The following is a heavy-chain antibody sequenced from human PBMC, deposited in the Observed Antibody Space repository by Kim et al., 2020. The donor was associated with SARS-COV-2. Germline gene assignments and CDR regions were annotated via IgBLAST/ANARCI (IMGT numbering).Heavy chain of an antibody. CDR3: AGVMTGFDY. V-gene: IGHV1-18*01. CDR2: GNT. D-gene: IGHD3-9*01. Sequence: GNTNYEQKLQGRVTMTKDTSTSTGYMELRSLGSDDTAVYYCAGVMTGFDYWGQGTLVTVSS. J-gene: IGHJ4*02.